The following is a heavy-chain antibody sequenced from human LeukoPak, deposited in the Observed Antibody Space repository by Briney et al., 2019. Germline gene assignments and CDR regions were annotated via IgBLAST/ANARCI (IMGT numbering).Heavy chain of an antibody. D-gene: IGHD3-22*01. V-gene: IGHV5-51*01. CDR3: ARLRTSSGYYCDY. CDR2: IYPGDSDT. Sequence: GESLKISCKASGYSFTSNWIGWVGQMPGKGLKWMGIIYPGDSDTRYNPSFHGQVTISADKSISNAYLQWSSLKASDTAMCYCARLRTSSGYYCDYWGQGTLVTVSS. J-gene: IGHJ4*02. CDR1: GYSFTSNW.